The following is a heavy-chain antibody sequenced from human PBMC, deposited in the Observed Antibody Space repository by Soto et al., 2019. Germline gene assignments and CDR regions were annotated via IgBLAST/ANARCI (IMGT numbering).Heavy chain of an antibody. Sequence: QVQLQESGPGLVKPSGTLSLTCAVSGGSISSSNWWSWVRQPPGKGLEWIGEIYHSGSTNYNPSLKNQVTISVDKSKNQFPLKPGVLTAAGRAVYECARGWGIAAAGSDYWGQGPLVTVSS. J-gene: IGHJ4*02. CDR2: IYHSGST. CDR1: GGSISSSNW. V-gene: IGHV4-4*02. CDR3: ARGWGIAAAGSDY. D-gene: IGHD6-13*01.